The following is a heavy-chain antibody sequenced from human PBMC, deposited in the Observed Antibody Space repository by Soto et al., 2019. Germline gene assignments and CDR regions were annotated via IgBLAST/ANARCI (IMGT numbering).Heavy chain of an antibody. CDR1: GYSFSAYY. Sequence: QVQLVQSGAEVKKPGASVRVSCKASGYSFSAYYIHWMRQAPGQGLEWMGWINPNSGGTKFAQKFQGWVTMNRDTSIYTAYMELSRLKYDDTAGYFCARGSGGTTATLEYYYFYIAVWGKGTTVTVSS. V-gene: IGHV1-2*04. CDR2: INPNSGGT. CDR3: ARGSGGTTATLEYYYFYIAV. D-gene: IGHD4-17*01. J-gene: IGHJ6*03.